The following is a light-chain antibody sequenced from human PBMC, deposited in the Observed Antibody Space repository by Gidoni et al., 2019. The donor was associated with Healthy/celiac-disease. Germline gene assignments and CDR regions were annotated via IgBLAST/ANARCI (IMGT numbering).Light chain of an antibody. V-gene: IGKV2-28*01. CDR3: MQALQTPIT. CDR2: LGS. J-gene: IGKJ5*01. Sequence: DIVMTQSPLSLPVTPGEPASISCRSSQSLLPRNGYNYLDGDLQKPGQSPQLLTYLGSNRASGVPDRFSGSGSGTDFTLKISRVDAEDVGVYYCMQALQTPITFGQGTRLEIK. CDR1: QSLLPRNGYNY.